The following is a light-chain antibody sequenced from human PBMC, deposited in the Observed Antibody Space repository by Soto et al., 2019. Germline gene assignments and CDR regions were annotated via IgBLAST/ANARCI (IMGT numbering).Light chain of an antibody. CDR1: QRTSSN. Sequence: EVVMTQSPATLSVSPGARATLSCRASQRTSSNLAGYQHKPGQGPSLLIHDASTRATGVPARFSGSGSGTEFTLTIRSLQSEDFAVYYCQQYNDWPETFGEGTKLEI. V-gene: IGKV3-15*01. CDR3: QQYNDWPET. CDR2: DAS. J-gene: IGKJ1*01.